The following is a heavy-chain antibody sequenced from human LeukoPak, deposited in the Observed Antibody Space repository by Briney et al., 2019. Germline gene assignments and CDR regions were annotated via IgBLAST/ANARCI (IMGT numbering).Heavy chain of an antibody. CDR1: GGSFSSGSYY. J-gene: IGHJ4*02. V-gene: IGHV4-61*01. D-gene: IGHD5-18*01. CDR2: IYYSGST. Sequence: SETLSLTCTVSGGSFSSGSYYWSWIRQPPGKGLEWIGYIYYSGSTNYNPSLKSRVTISVDTSKNQFSLKLSSVTAADTAVYHCAREAMYSYGNNFDYWGQGTLVTVSS. CDR3: AREAMYSYGNNFDY.